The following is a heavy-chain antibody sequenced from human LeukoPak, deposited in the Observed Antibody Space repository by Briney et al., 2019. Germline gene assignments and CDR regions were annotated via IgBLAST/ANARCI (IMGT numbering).Heavy chain of an antibody. V-gene: IGHV3-33*08. J-gene: IGHJ6*02. CDR3: ARDFHERKQWLVSYYYGMDV. CDR1: GFTFSSYG. CDR2: IWYDGSNK. Sequence: PGGSLRLSCAASGFTFSSYGMHWVRQAPGKGLEWVAVIWYDGSNKYYADSVKGRFTISRDNSKNTLYLQMNSLRAEDTAVYYCARDFHERKQWLVSYYYGMDVWGQGTTVTVSS. D-gene: IGHD6-19*01.